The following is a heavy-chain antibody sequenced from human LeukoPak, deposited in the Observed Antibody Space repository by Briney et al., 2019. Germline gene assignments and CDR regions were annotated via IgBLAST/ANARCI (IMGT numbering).Heavy chain of an antibody. J-gene: IGHJ4*02. D-gene: IGHD2-2*01. V-gene: IGHV3-23*01. Sequence: TGGSLRLYCAASGFTFSSYAMSWVRQAPGKGLEWVSAISGSGGSTYYADSVKGRFTISRDNSKNTLYLQMNSLRAEDTAVYYCAPLGGSAAQLVSGYWGQGTLVTVSS. CDR1: GFTFSSYA. CDR2: ISGSGGST. CDR3: APLGGSAAQLVSGY.